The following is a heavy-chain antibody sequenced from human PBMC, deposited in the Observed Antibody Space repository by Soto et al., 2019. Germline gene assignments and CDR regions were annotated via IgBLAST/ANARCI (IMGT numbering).Heavy chain of an antibody. CDR1: GFTFSSYW. D-gene: IGHD3-9*01. CDR2: IKQDGSEK. Sequence: HSRAASGFTFSSYWMSWVRQAPGKGLEWVANIKQDGSEKYYVDSVKGRFTISRDNAKNSLYLQMNSLRAEDTAVYYCALGFDWLLYKGQFDYWGQGTLVTVSS. CDR3: ALGFDWLLYKGQFDY. J-gene: IGHJ4*02. V-gene: IGHV3-7*03.